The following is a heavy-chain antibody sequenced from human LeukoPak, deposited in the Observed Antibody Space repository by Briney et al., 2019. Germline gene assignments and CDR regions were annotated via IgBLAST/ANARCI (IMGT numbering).Heavy chain of an antibody. V-gene: IGHV5-51*01. D-gene: IGHD2-2*01. CDR2: IYPGDSDT. CDR1: GYSFTSYW. J-gene: IGHJ6*02. Sequence: GESLKISCKGSGYSFTSYWIGWVRQMPGKGLEWMGIIYPGDSDTGYSPSFQGQVTISADKSISTAYLQWSSLKASDTAMYYCARAVVPAAGYYYYGMDVWGQGTTVTVSS. CDR3: ARAVVPAAGYYYYGMDV.